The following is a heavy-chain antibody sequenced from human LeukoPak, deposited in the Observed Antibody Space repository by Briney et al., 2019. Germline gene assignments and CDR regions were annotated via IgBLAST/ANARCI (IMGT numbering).Heavy chain of an antibody. Sequence: PGGSLRLSCAASGFTFSSYSMNWVRQAPGKGLEWVSSISSSSSYIYYADSVKGRFTISRDNAKNSLYLQMNSLRAEDTAVYYCARASGVEATETYYYYGMDVWGQGTTVTVSS. CDR2: ISSSSSYI. J-gene: IGHJ6*02. D-gene: IGHD4-17*01. CDR1: GFTFSSYS. V-gene: IGHV3-21*04. CDR3: ARASGVEATETYYYYGMDV.